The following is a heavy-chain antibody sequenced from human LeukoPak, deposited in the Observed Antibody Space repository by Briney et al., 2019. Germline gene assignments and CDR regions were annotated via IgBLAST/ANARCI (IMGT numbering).Heavy chain of an antibody. Sequence: ASVKVSCKASGGTFISYAISWVRQAPGQGLEWMGGIIPIFGTANYAQKFQGRVTITADESTSTAYMELSSLRSEDTAVYYCARTGYYYDSSGYNPFDYWGQGTLVTVSS. D-gene: IGHD3-22*01. J-gene: IGHJ4*02. V-gene: IGHV1-69*13. CDR3: ARTGYYYDSSGYNPFDY. CDR1: GGTFISYA. CDR2: IIPIFGTA.